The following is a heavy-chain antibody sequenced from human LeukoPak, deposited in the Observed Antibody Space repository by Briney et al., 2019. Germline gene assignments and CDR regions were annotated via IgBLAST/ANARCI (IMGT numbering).Heavy chain of an antibody. CDR3: ARSSIGCSSTSCPISY. V-gene: IGHV4-30-4*01. CDR2: IYYSGST. D-gene: IGHD2-2*01. J-gene: IGHJ4*02. Sequence: SQTLSLTCTVSGGSISSGDYYWSWIRQSPGKGLEWTGYIYYSGSTYYNPSLKSRVTISVDTSKNQFSLKLSSVTAADTAVYYCARSSIGCSSTSCPISYWGQGTLVTVSS. CDR1: GGSISSGDYY.